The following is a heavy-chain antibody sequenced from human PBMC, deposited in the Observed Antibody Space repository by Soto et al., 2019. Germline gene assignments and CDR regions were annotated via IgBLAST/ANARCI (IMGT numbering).Heavy chain of an antibody. Sequence: PSETLSLTCTVSGGAINSTVYYWGWIRQPPGKGLEWIGSSNYGGPTYYSPSLQSGVTISLDTARNHFSLNLRSVTAADTAVYYCARHGAYSTSVYYYYGMDVWGQGTTVTVSS. D-gene: IGHD6-13*01. J-gene: IGHJ6*02. CDR1: GGAINSTVYY. CDR2: SNYGGPT. CDR3: ARHGAYSTSVYYYYGMDV. V-gene: IGHV4-39*01.